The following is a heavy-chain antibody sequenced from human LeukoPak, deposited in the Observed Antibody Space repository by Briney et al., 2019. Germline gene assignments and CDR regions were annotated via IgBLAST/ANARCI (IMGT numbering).Heavy chain of an antibody. J-gene: IGHJ4*02. CDR1: GFTFSDSG. CDR2: IWYDGSDK. CDR3: AKGGITPDY. V-gene: IGHV3-33*06. D-gene: IGHD4-23*01. Sequence: GGSLRLSCAASGFTFSDSGMHWVRQAPGKGLEWVAIIWYDGSDKYYAESVKGRFTISRDNSKNTLYLQMNSPRAEDTAVYYCAKGGITPDYWGQGTLVTVSA.